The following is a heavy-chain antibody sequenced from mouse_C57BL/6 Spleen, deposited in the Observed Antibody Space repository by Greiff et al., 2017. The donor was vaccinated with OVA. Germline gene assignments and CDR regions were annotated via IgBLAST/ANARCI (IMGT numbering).Heavy chain of an antibody. D-gene: IGHD2-5*01. CDR3: TLYSKRYFDV. Sequence: EVQGVESGGGLVQPGGSMKLSCAASGFTFSDAWMDWVRQSPEKGLEWVAEIRNKANNHATYYAESVKGRFTISRDDSKSSVYLQMNSLRAEDTGIYYCTLYSKRYFDVWGTGTTVTVSS. CDR2: IRNKANNHAT. CDR1: GFTFSDAW. V-gene: IGHV6-6*01. J-gene: IGHJ1*03.